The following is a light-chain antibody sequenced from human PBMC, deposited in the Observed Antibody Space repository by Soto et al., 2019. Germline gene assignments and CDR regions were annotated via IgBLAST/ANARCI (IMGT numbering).Light chain of an antibody. Sequence: DIQVTQSPSSLSASVGDRVTITCQASDDIINSLNWYQQKPGKARKLLSHDASIFQTGVPSRFSGSGSGTDFTFTNTSMQPEDMATYYCQQYDILPITFGGGTKV. CDR2: DAS. CDR1: DDIINS. CDR3: QQYDILPIT. J-gene: IGKJ4*01. V-gene: IGKV1-33*01.